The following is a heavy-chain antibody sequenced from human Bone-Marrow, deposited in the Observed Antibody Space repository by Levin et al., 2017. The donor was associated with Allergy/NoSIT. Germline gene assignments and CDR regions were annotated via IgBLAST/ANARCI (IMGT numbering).Heavy chain of an antibody. J-gene: IGHJ4*02. V-gene: IGHV4-59*12. CDR2: IGYSGST. D-gene: IGHD5-12*01. CDR1: GFTFNNYA. Sequence: GSLRLSCAASGFTFNNYAMHWVRQAPGKGLEWIGEIGYSGSTNYNPSLQSRVTLSIDTSKNQFSLKLTSVTAADTAVYYCARLPKWQYYYFDSWGPGTVVTVSS. CDR3: ARLPKWQYYYFDS.